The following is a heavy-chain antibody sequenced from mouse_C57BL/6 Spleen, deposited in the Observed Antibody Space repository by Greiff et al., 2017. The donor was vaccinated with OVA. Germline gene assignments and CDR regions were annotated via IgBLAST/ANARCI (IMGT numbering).Heavy chain of an antibody. CDR2: FYPGSGST. CDR3: ASHYSSCWSNWGFAY. J-gene: IGHJ3*01. CDR1: GYTFTEYT. Sequence: VQLQQSGAELVKPGASVKLSCKASGYTFTEYTIHWVKQRPGQGLEWIGCFYPGSGSTKYNEKFKDKATLTEDKSSSTAYMELSRVASEDSAVYVCASHYSSCWSNWGFAYWGQGTMVTVSA. D-gene: IGHD4-1*01. V-gene: IGHV1-62-2*01.